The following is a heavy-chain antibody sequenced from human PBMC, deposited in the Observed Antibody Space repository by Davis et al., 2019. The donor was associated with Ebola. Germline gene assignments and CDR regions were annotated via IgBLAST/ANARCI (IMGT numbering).Heavy chain of an antibody. CDR1: GFTFSSYA. Sequence: PGGSLRLSCAASGFTFSSYAMHWVRQAPGKWLEWVAVISYDGSNKYYADSVKGRFTISRDNSKNTLYLQMNSLRAEDTAVYYCARDGRSIGWLHYYYYYYYMDVWGKGTTVTVSS. V-gene: IGHV3-30-3*01. J-gene: IGHJ6*03. CDR2: ISYDGSNK. CDR3: ARDGRSIGWLHYYYYYYYMDV. D-gene: IGHD5-12*01.